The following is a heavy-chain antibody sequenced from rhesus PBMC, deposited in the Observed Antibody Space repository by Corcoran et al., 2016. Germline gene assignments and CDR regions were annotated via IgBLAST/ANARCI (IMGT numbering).Heavy chain of an antibody. CDR3: ARDGDTVGTAYFDY. V-gene: IGHV4-73*01. CDR2: IYGNSAST. CDR1: GGSISGYYY. J-gene: IGHJ4*01. Sequence: QVQLQQWGEGLVKPSETLSLTCAVYGGSISGYYYWSWIRQPPGKGLEWIGYIYGNSASTNYNPSLKNRGTISKDTSKNQFSLKLSSVTAADTAVYYCARDGDTVGTAYFDYWGQGVLVTVSS. D-gene: IGHD5-42*01.